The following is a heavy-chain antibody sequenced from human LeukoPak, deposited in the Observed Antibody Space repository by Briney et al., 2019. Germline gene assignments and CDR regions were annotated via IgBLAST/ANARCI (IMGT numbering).Heavy chain of an antibody. Sequence: GGSLRLSCAASGFTFSSYAMGWVRQAPGKGLEWVSGICASGRCTFYAAPVRGRFTVSRDNFKNSLYLQMNNLRAEDTAVYYCAKYINVPGTQLLGDYWGQGALVTVSS. J-gene: IGHJ4*02. D-gene: IGHD1-1*01. CDR1: GFTFSSYA. V-gene: IGHV3-23*01. CDR3: AKYINVPGTQLLGDY. CDR2: ICASGRCT.